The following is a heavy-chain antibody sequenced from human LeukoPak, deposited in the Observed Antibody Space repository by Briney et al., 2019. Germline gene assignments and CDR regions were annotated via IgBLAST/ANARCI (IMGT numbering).Heavy chain of an antibody. CDR1: GFTFGSYS. Sequence: GGSLRLSCAASGFTFGSYSMNWVRQAPGKGLEWVSSISSSSSYIYYADSVKGRFTISRDNAKNSLYLQMNSLRAEDTAVYYCVRVVPAANYYYYGMDVWGQGTTVTVSS. D-gene: IGHD2-2*01. J-gene: IGHJ6*02. CDR3: VRVVPAANYYYYGMDV. CDR2: ISSSSSYI. V-gene: IGHV3-21*01.